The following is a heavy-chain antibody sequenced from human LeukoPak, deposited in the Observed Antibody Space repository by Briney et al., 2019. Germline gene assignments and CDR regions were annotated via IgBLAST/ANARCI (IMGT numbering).Heavy chain of an antibody. CDR1: EFTFSGYW. CDR3: AKDRDTAGASYYFDY. CDR2: INQDGSEK. Sequence: PGGSLRLSCAASEFTFSGYWMNWVRQAPGKGPEWVANINQDGSEKHYVDSVKGRFTFSRDNSKNTLYLQMNSLRAEDTAVYYCAKDRDTAGASYYFDYWGQGTLVTVSS. D-gene: IGHD5-18*01. J-gene: IGHJ4*02. V-gene: IGHV3-7*01.